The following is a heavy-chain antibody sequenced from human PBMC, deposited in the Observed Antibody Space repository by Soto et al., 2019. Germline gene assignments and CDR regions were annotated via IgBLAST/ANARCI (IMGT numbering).Heavy chain of an antibody. J-gene: IGHJ4*02. CDR3: ASGVRVGATLVGY. CDR1: GFTFSSYG. V-gene: IGHV3-33*01. Sequence: QVQLVESGGGVVQPGRSLRLSCAASGFTFSSYGMHWVRQAPGKGLEWVAVIWYDGSNKYYADSVKGRFTISRDNSKNTLYLQMNSLRAEDTAVYYCASGVRVGATLVGYWCQGTLFTVSS. D-gene: IGHD1-26*01. CDR2: IWYDGSNK.